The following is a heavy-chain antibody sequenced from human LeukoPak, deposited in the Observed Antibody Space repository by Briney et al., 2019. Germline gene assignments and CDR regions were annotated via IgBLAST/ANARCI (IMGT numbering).Heavy chain of an antibody. J-gene: IGHJ4*02. CDR1: GFTFDDYA. D-gene: IGHD5-18*01. V-gene: IGHV3-9*01. CDR2: ISWNSGSI. CDR3: AKDRTNYPDSYGYLFDY. Sequence: GGSLRLSCAASGFTFDDYAMHWVRQAPGKGLEWVSGISWNSGSIGYADSVKGRFTISRDNAKNSLYLQMNSLRAEDTALYYCAKDRTNYPDSYGYLFDYWGQGTLVTVSS.